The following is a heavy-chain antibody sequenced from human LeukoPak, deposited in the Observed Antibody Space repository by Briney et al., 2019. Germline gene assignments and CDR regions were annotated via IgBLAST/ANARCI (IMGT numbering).Heavy chain of an antibody. V-gene: IGHV4-34*01. CDR3: TKMTTGHDY. CDR2: INHSGYT. D-gene: IGHD4-17*01. Sequence: SEALSLTCGVFGVYFDDYYWSWVRQTPGKGLEWLGEINHSGYTNDSPSLKSRVTLSIDTSRKQFSLNLRSVTVTDAGIYYCTKMTTGHDYWGQGTLVTVSS. J-gene: IGHJ4*02. CDR1: GVYFDDYY.